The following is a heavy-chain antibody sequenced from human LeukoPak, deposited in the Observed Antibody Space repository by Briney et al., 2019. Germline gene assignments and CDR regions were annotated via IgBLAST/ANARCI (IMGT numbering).Heavy chain of an antibody. J-gene: IGHJ4*02. D-gene: IGHD5-24*01. Sequence: GGSLRLSCAASGFTFSSYSMNWVRQAPGKGLEWVSSISSSSSYIYYADSVKGRFAISRDNAKNSLYLQMNSLRAEDTAVYYCARGFRDGYTTADYWGQGTLVTVSS. CDR1: GFTFSSYS. V-gene: IGHV3-21*01. CDR2: ISSSSSYI. CDR3: ARGFRDGYTTADY.